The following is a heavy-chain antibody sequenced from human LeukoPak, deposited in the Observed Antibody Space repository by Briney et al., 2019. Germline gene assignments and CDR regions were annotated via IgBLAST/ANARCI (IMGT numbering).Heavy chain of an antibody. J-gene: IGHJ4*02. CDR3: AKTVSGSHSYQGGDY. Sequence: GGSLRLSCAASGFTFSSYAMSWVRQAPGKGLEWVSAISGSGSNTYYADSVKGRFTMSRDNSENTLHLQMNSLRAEDTAVYFCAKTVSGSHSYQGGDYWGQGTLVFVSS. CDR1: GFTFSSYA. V-gene: IGHV3-23*01. D-gene: IGHD3-16*02. CDR2: ISGSGSNT.